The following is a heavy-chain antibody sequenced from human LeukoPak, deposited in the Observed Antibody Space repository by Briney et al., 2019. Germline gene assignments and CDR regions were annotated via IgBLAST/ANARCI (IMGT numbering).Heavy chain of an antibody. CDR2: ISYDGSNK. J-gene: IGHJ3*02. CDR3: ARGSI. Sequence: PGGSLRLSCAASRFTFSSYAMHWVRQAPGKGLEWVAVISYDGSNKYYADSVKGRFTISRDNSKNTLYLQMNSLRAEDTAVYYCARGSIWGQGTMVTVSS. CDR1: RFTFSSYA. V-gene: IGHV3-30-3*01.